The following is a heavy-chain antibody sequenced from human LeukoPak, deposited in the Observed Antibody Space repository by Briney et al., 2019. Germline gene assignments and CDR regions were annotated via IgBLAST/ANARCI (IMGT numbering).Heavy chain of an antibody. V-gene: IGHV3-23*01. CDR1: GFTFSTYA. CDR3: AKGGKYSGSGSPDY. J-gene: IGHJ4*02. CDR2: ISGSGGNT. D-gene: IGHD6-6*01. Sequence: GGSLRLSCAASGFTFSTYAMSWVRQAPGEGLEWVSGISGSGGNTYYADTVKCPFTISRDNSYTPLYLQMNSLRAEDTAVYYCAKGGKYSGSGSPDYWGQGTLVTVSS.